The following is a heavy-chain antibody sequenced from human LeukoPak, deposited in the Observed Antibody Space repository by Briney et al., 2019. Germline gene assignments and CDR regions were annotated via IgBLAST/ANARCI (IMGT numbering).Heavy chain of an antibody. J-gene: IGHJ4*02. Sequence: SETLSLTCTVSGGSINSYYWSWIRQPPGKGLEWIGYIHYSGSTNHNPSLKSRVTISVDTSKNQFSLKLSSVTAADTAVYYCARVRDRSGYFYDFDYWGQGTLVTVSS. CDR1: GGSINSYY. D-gene: IGHD3-22*01. CDR3: ARVRDRSGYFYDFDY. V-gene: IGHV4-59*01. CDR2: IHYSGST.